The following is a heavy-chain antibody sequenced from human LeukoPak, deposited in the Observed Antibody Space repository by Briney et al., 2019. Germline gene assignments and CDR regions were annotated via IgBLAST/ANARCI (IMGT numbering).Heavy chain of an antibody. J-gene: IGHJ4*02. D-gene: IGHD1-1*01. CDR3: ARANGREYYFDY. V-gene: IGHV4-59*01. CDR2: IYYSGST. Sequence: SETLSLTCTVSGGSISSYYWSWIRQPPGKGLEWIGYIYYSGSTNYNPSLKSRITISVDTSKNQFSLKLSSVTAADTAVYYCARANGREYYFDYWGQGTLVTVSS. CDR1: GGSISSYY.